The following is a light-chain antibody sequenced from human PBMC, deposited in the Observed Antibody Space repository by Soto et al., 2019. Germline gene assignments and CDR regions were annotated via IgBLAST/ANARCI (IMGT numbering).Light chain of an antibody. CDR3: QQYHSSPYT. CDR2: DAS. CDR1: QTISLW. V-gene: IGKV1-5*01. Sequence: DFQMTQSPSTLSASVGDKVTITCRASQTISLWLAWYQQKPGKAPKLLIYDASSLESGGPSRFRGSGSGTEFTLTISSLQPDDFATYYCQQYHSSPYTFGQGTKLEIQ. J-gene: IGKJ2*01.